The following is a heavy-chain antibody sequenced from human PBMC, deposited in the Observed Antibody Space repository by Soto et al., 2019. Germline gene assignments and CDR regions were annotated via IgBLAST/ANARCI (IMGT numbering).Heavy chain of an antibody. CDR2: IYPTGKT. J-gene: IGHJ6*02. CDR1: NGSVSSGGYS. Sequence: SETLSPTCTVSNGSVSSGGYSWSWIRQTPGKGLEWIGYIYPTGKTYYNPSLKNRATLSIDTSQNQFSLQLTSVTAADTAVYYCARAPPGPAPRWGVWGHGTTVTVSS. D-gene: IGHD3-16*01. V-gene: IGHV4-30-2*01. CDR3: ARAPPGPAPRWGV.